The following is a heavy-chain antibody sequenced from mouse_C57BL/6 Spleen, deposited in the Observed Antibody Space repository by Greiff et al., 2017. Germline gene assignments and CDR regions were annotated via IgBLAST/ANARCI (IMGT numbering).Heavy chain of an antibody. Sequence: EVLLVESEGGLVQPGSSMKLSCTASGFTFSDYYMAWVRQVPEKGLEWVATINYDGSSTYYLDSLKSRFIISRDNAKNILYLQMSSLKSEDTATYYCARGIYYGNYADYYAMDYWGQGTSVTVSS. V-gene: IGHV5-16*01. CDR1: GFTFSDYY. CDR3: ARGIYYGNYADYYAMDY. D-gene: IGHD2-1*01. J-gene: IGHJ4*01. CDR2: INYDGSST.